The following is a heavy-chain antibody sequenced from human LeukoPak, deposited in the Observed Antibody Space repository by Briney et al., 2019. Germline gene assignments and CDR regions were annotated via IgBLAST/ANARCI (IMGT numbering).Heavy chain of an antibody. V-gene: IGHV3-48*03. J-gene: IGHJ5*02. CDR1: GFTFSSYE. D-gene: IGHD2-2*01. CDR2: ISSSGSTI. Sequence: GGSLRLSCAASGFTFSSYEMNWVRQAPGKGLEWVSYISSSGSTIYYADSVKGRFTISRDNAKNSLYLQMNSLRAEDTAVYYCARGGDIVVVPAAMHGAYNWFDPWGQGPLVTVS. CDR3: ARGGDIVVVPAAMHGAYNWFDP.